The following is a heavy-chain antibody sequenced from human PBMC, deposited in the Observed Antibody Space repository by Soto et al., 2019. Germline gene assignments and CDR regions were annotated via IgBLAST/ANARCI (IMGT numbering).Heavy chain of an antibody. CDR1: GYTFTGYY. Sequence: ASVKVSCKASGYTFTGYYMHWVRQAPGQGLEWMGWINPNSGGTNYAQKFQGWVTMTRDTSISTAYMELSRLRSDDTSVYYCARTNVEGYYYYGMDVWGQGTTVTVSS. D-gene: IGHD3-16*01. V-gene: IGHV1-2*04. CDR3: ARTNVEGYYYYGMDV. CDR2: INPNSGGT. J-gene: IGHJ6*02.